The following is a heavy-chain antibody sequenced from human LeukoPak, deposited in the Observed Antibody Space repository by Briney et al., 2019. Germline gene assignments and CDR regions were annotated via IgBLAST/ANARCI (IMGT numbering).Heavy chain of an antibody. J-gene: IGHJ6*03. V-gene: IGHV5-51*01. Sequence: GESLKISCKGSGYSFNTYWIGWVRQMPGKGLEWMGIIYADDSDTKYSPSFQGQVTISVDKFISTAYLQWSSLKASDTATYYCARLDALVTATAATNYYYMDVWGKGTTVTISS. CDR2: IYADDSDT. D-gene: IGHD2-21*02. CDR1: GYSFNTYW. CDR3: ARLDALVTATAATNYYYMDV.